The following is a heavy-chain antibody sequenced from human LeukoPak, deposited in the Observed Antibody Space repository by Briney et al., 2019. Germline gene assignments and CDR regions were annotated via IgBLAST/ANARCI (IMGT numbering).Heavy chain of an antibody. Sequence: PSETLSLTCTVSGGSIRSGDYSWNWIRQHPGKGLEWIGYIYYSGSTYYNPSLTSRVTMSVDASKNQFSLKLSSVTAADTAIYYCARDHTETSSLNFRNYYYYGMDIWGQGTTVIVSS. CDR1: GGSIRSGDYS. CDR3: ARDHTETSSLNFRNYYYYGMDI. CDR2: IYYSGST. D-gene: IGHD4-11*01. V-gene: IGHV4-31*03. J-gene: IGHJ6*02.